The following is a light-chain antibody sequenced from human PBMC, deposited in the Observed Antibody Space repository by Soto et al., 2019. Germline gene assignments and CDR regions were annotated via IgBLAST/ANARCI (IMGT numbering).Light chain of an antibody. CDR2: DAS. J-gene: IGKJ2*01. CDR3: QQRSNWRYT. Sequence: EIVLTQSPATLSLSPGERATLSCRASQSVSSYLVWYQQKPGQAPRLLIYDASNRATGIPARFSGSGSGTDFTLTISSLEPEDCAVYYCQQRSNWRYTFGQGTQLESK. V-gene: IGKV3-11*01. CDR1: QSVSSY.